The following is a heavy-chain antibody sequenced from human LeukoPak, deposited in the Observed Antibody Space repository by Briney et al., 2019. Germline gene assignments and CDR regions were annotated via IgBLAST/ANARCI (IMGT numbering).Heavy chain of an antibody. CDR2: INPNSGGT. V-gene: IGHV1-2*02. J-gene: IGHJ4*02. CDR3: AKDAYSGFTSSYNMDS. Sequence: ASVTVSCKASGYTVTGHYLHWVQQAPGQGLEWMGWINPNSGGTNYAQKFQGRVTMTRDTSINTAYMELNSLTSDDTAMYYCAKDAYSGFTSSYNMDSWGQGTLVTVSS. D-gene: IGHD5-18*01. CDR1: GYTVTGHY.